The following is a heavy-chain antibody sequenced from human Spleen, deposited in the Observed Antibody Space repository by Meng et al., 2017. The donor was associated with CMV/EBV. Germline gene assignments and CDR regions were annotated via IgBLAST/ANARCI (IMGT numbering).Heavy chain of an antibody. CDR2: INPNSGGT. J-gene: IGHJ5*02. CDR1: GYTFTGYY. Sequence: ASVQVSCKASGYTFTGYYMHWVRQAPGQGLEWMGWINPNSGGTNYAQKFQGRVTMTRDTSISTAYMELSRLRSDDTAVYYCARGYCSSTSCYGRFGWFDPWGQGTLVTVSS. D-gene: IGHD2-2*01. V-gene: IGHV1-2*02. CDR3: ARGYCSSTSCYGRFGWFDP.